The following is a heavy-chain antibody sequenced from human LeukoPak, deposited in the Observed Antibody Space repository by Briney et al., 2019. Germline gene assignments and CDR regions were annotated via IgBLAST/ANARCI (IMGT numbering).Heavy chain of an antibody. V-gene: IGHV4-34*01. Sequence: SETLSLTCAVYGGSFSGYYWSWIRQPPGKGLEWIGEINHSGSTNYNPSLKSRVTISVDTSKSQFSLRLSSVTAADTAVYYCARVTYYYDSSVYYNLQSGAFDIWGQGTMVTVSS. CDR2: INHSGST. J-gene: IGHJ3*02. D-gene: IGHD3-22*01. CDR1: GGSFSGYY. CDR3: ARVTYYYDSSVYYNLQSGAFDI.